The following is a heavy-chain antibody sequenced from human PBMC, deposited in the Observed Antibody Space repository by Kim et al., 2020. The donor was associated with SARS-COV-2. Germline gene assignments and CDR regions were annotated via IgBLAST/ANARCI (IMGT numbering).Heavy chain of an antibody. V-gene: IGHV3-7*01. Sequence: SEKDYVDSVKGRFTIARDNAKNSLYLQMNSLRAEDTAVYYCARDDWLPDDWGQGTLVTVSS. CDR3: ARDDWLPDD. D-gene: IGHD3-9*01. J-gene: IGHJ4*02. CDR2: SEK.